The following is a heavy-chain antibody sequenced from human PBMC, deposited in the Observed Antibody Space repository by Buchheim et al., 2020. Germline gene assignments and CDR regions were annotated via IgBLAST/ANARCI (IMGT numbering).Heavy chain of an antibody. Sequence: QVQLVESGGGVVQPGGSLRLSCEASGFTFSNFGIHWVRQAPGKGLEGVAVISYDGTNKYYADSVKGRFTISRDNSKNTLYLQMNSLRVEDTAVYYCAKELNSGRYYLDSWGQGTL. D-gene: IGHD6-19*01. J-gene: IGHJ4*02. CDR3: AKELNSGRYYLDS. V-gene: IGHV3-30*18. CDR2: ISYDGTNK. CDR1: GFTFSNFG.